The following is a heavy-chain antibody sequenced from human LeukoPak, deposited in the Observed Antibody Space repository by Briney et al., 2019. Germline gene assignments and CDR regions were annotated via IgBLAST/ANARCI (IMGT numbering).Heavy chain of an antibody. D-gene: IGHD1-1*01. CDR3: ARSLTLRTGTSPFDY. Sequence: SETLSLTCTVSGGSISSYYWSWIRQPPGKGLEWIGYIYYSGSTNYNPSLKSRVTISVDTSKNQFSLKLSSVTAADTAVYYCARSLTLRTGTSPFDYWGQGTPVTVSS. V-gene: IGHV4-59*08. J-gene: IGHJ4*02. CDR1: GGSISSYY. CDR2: IYYSGST.